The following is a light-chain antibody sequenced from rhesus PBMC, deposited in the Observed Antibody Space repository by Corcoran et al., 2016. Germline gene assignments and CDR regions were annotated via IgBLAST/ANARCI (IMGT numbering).Light chain of an antibody. CDR2: AAS. J-gene: IGKJ4*01. Sequence: DIQMTQSPSSLSASVGDRVTITCRASQNIRNYLSWYQQKPGNAPKLLIYAASSLQSGVPSRFSGSVSGTDFTLTISSLQPEDFATSYCQPFNNYLSTFGVGTKVELK. CDR1: QNIRNY. CDR3: QPFNNYLST. V-gene: IGKV1-41*01.